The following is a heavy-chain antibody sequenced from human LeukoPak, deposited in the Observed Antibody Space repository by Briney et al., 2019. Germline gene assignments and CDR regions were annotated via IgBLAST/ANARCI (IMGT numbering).Heavy chain of an antibody. D-gene: IGHD2-15*01. V-gene: IGHV3-48*03. Sequence: PGGSLRLSCAASGFTFSSYAMSWVRQAPGKGLEWVSYISSSGSTIYYADSVKGRFTISRDNAKNSLYLQMDSLRAEDTAVYYCAREAGYCSGGSCYLYYFDYWGQGTLVTVSS. CDR3: AREAGYCSGGSCYLYYFDY. CDR1: GFTFSSYA. CDR2: ISSSGSTI. J-gene: IGHJ4*02.